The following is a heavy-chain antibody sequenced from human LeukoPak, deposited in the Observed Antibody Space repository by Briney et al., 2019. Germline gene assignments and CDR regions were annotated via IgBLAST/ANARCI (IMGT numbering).Heavy chain of an antibody. CDR1: GFAVSSNY. V-gene: IGHV3-66*01. D-gene: IGHD3-22*01. J-gene: IGHJ4*02. CDR2: IYSGGST. CDR3: ARGHDYDSSVAY. Sequence: GGSLRLSCAASGFAVSSNYMSWVRQAPGKGLEWVSVIYSGGSTYYADSVKGRFTISRDNSKNTVDLQMNSLRAEDTAVYYCARGHDYDSSVAYWGQGTLVTVSS.